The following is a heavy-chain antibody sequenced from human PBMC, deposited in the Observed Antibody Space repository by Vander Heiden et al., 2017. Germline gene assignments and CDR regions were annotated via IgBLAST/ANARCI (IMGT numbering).Heavy chain of an antibody. D-gene: IGHD6-6*01. Sequence: QVQLQQWGAGLLKPSETLSLTCAVHGGSFSGYHWSWIRQPPGKGLEWIGEINHSGSTNYNPALRSRVTISVDTSKNQFSLKLSSVTAAETAVYYCARALYGSSYLGMDVWGQGTTVTVSS. CDR3: ARALYGSSYLGMDV. J-gene: IGHJ6*02. CDR1: GGSFSGYH. V-gene: IGHV4-34*01. CDR2: INHSGST.